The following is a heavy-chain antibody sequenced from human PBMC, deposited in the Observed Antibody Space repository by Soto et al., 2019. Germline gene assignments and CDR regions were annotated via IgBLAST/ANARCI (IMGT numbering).Heavy chain of an antibody. CDR2: IKQDGSET. Sequence: GGSLRLSCGASGFTFSSYWMDWVRQAPGKGLEWVANIKQDGSETSYVDSVKGRFTISRDNAKNSLYLQMNSLRAEDTAVYYCARVDDSAWYTRDYWGQGTLVTVSS. V-gene: IGHV3-7*01. J-gene: IGHJ4*02. CDR1: GFTFSSYW. CDR3: ARVDDSAWYTRDY. D-gene: IGHD6-19*01.